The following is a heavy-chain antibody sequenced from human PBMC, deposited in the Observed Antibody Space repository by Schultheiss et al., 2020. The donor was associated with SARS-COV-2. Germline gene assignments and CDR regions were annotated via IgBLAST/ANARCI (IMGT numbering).Heavy chain of an antibody. CDR3: ARYCSSTSCRNWFDP. V-gene: IGHV4-39*07. D-gene: IGHD2-2*01. J-gene: IGHJ5*02. CDR1: GGSISSYY. CDR2: IYHSGST. Sequence: SETLSLTCTVSGGSISSYYWGWIRQPPGKGLEWIGSIYHSGSTYYNPSLKSRVTISVDTSKNQFSLKLSSVTAADTAVYYCARYCSSTSCRNWFDPWGQGTLVTVSS.